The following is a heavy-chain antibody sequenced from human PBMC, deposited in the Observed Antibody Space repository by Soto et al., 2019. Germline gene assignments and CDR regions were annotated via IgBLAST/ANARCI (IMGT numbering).Heavy chain of an antibody. CDR2: IIPVFDKA. D-gene: IGHD3-16*01. Sequence: QVQLVQSGADVKKPGSSVKVSCKTSGGPFCSSAISWVRQAPAQGLEWMGEIIPVFDKANYAQNFQGRLTITADEPTGTVFMHLSSLRSEDTAVYFCARLRRDWGDAFDLWGLGTFVTVSS. CDR3: ARLRRDWGDAFDL. V-gene: IGHV1-69*01. J-gene: IGHJ3*01. CDR1: GGPFCSSA.